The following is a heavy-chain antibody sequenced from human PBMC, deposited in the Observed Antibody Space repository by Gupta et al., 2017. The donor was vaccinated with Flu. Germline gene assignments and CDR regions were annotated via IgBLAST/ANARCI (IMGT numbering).Heavy chain of an antibody. V-gene: IGHV3-7*01. CDR3: ARDKLGYCSSTSCYQTADFDY. Sequence: EVQLVESGGGLVQPGGSLRLPCAASGFTFSSDWMSWVRQAPGKGLEWVANIKQDGSEKYYVDSVKGRFTISRDNAKNSLYLQMNSLRAEDTAVYYCARDKLGYCSSTSCYQTADFDYWGQGTLVTVSS. D-gene: IGHD2-2*01. CDR1: GFTFSSDW. J-gene: IGHJ4*02. CDR2: IKQDGSEK.